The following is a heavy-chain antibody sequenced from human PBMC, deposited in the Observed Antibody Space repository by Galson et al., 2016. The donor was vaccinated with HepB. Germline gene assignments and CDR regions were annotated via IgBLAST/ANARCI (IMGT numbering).Heavy chain of an antibody. CDR2: IHYIGTA. CDR3: ARLTTKTARLD. J-gene: IGHJ4*02. D-gene: IGHD6-6*01. V-gene: IGHV4-30-4*08. CDR1: GDSISGSGDYY. Sequence: TLSLTCTVSGDSISGSGDYYWSWIRHPPGEGLEWLASIHYIGTAYSNPSLQSQDLISVGSFNNQFSLDLKSVTAADTAVYYCARLTTKTARLDWGQGTLVTVSS.